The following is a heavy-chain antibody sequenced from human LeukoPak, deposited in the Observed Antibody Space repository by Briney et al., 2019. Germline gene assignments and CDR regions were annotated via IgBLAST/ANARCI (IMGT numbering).Heavy chain of an antibody. CDR3: AKELAAGVSPSFDY. V-gene: IGHV4-39*07. J-gene: IGHJ4*02. CDR1: GGSISSSSYY. D-gene: IGHD6-13*01. CDR2: IYYSGST. Sequence: SETLSLTCTVSGGSISSSSYYWGWIRQPPGKGLEWIGSIYYSGSTYYNPSLKSRVTISVDTSKNQFSLKLSSVTAADTAVYYCAKELAAGVSPSFDYWGQGTLVTVSS.